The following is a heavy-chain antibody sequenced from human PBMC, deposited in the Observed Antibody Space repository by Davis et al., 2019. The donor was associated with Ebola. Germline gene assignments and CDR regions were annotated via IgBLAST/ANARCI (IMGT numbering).Heavy chain of an antibody. D-gene: IGHD2-21*02. CDR2: ISWSSATK. V-gene: IGHV3-9*01. J-gene: IGHJ6*02. CDR3: ARSTALYYYGMDV. CDR1: GFSFDDYA. Sequence: PGGSLRLSCAASGFSFDDYAMHWVRQAPGKGLEWVSGISWSSATKVYADSVKGRFTISRDNTKNSLYLQMYSLRTEDTALYYCARSTALYYYGMDVWGQGTTVTVSS.